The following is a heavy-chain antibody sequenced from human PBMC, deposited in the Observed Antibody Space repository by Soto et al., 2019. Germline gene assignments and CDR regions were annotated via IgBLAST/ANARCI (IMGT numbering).Heavy chain of an antibody. CDR3: ARENSGYSSCWTAFDY. CDR1: GGTFSSYA. D-gene: IGHD6-19*01. CDR2: IIPIFGTA. J-gene: IGHJ4*02. V-gene: IGHV1-69*06. Sequence: QVQLVQSGAEVKKPGSSVKVSCKASGGTFSSYAISWVRQAPGQGLEWMGGIIPIFGTANYAQQFQGRVTITADNSTSTAYMELSSLRSEDTAVYYCARENSGYSSCWTAFDYWGQGTLVTVSS.